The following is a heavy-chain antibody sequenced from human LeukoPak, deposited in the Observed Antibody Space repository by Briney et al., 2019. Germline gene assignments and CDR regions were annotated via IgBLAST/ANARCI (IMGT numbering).Heavy chain of an antibody. Sequence: GPSLRLSCAASGFTFSSYGMHWVRQAPGKGLEWVAAISYDGSNKYHADSVKCRFPISRDNSKNARYLQMNSLRAEDTALYYCARAGCTFRYGDYVRGWFDPWGQGTLVTVSS. J-gene: IGHJ5*02. D-gene: IGHD4-17*01. CDR1: GFTFSSYG. V-gene: IGHV3-30*03. CDR3: ARAGCTFRYGDYVRGWFDP. CDR2: ISYDGSNK.